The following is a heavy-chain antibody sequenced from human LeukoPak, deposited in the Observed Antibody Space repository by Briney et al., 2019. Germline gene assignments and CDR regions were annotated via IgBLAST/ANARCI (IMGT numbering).Heavy chain of an antibody. J-gene: IGHJ4*02. D-gene: IGHD3-22*01. CDR3: ARRDYYDSTGYYVY. V-gene: IGHV4-61*01. Sequence: SETLSLTCSVSGGSVSSDNYYWSWIRQPPGKGLEWIGNIYYSGGTNYNPSLKSRVTMSVDMSKNQFSLKLSSVTAADTAVYYCARRDYYDSTGYYVYWGQGTLVTVSS. CDR1: GGSVSSDNYY. CDR2: IYYSGGT.